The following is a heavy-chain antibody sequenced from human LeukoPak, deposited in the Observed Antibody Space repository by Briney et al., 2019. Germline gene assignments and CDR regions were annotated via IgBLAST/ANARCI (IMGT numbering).Heavy chain of an antibody. CDR3: AKWTGSGFDV. Sequence: SETLSLTCAVYGGSFSGYYWSWIRQPPGKGLEWIGYFSASGNTKYSPSLKSRVIISRDTSKNQVSLRLTSVAAADTAVYYCAKWTGSGFDVWGQGTMVTVSS. J-gene: IGHJ3*01. D-gene: IGHD3/OR15-3a*01. V-gene: IGHV4-59*03. CDR1: GGSFSGYY. CDR2: FSASGNT.